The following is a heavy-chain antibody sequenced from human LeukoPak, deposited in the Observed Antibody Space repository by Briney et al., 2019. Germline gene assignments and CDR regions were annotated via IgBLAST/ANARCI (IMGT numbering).Heavy chain of an antibody. Sequence: SETLSLTCTVSGDSISSGNYYWTWLRQPAGKGLEWIGRIYTSGSTNYNPSLKSRVTISVDTSKNQFSLKLSSVTAADTAVYYCARGFRGRYYDSSGYYHFDYWGQGTLVTVSS. CDR1: GDSISSGNYY. J-gene: IGHJ4*02. D-gene: IGHD3-22*01. CDR2: IYTSGST. V-gene: IGHV4-61*02. CDR3: ARGFRGRYYDSSGYYHFDY.